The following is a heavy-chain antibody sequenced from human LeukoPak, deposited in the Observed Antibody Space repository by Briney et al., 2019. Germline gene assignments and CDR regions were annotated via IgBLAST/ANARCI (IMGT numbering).Heavy chain of an antibody. Sequence: PGGSLRVSCAASGFTFSNYAMSWVRQAPGKGLEWVSTISGSGYNTYYADSVRGRFTISRDNSKNTLYLQMNSLRAEDTAVYYCARSPTAAAGDYWGQGTLVSVSS. D-gene: IGHD6-13*01. CDR3: ARSPTAAAGDY. V-gene: IGHV3-23*01. CDR1: GFTFSNYA. CDR2: ISGSGYNT. J-gene: IGHJ4*02.